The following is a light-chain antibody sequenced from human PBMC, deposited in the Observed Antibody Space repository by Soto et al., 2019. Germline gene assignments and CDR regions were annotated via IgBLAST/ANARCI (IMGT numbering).Light chain of an antibody. CDR3: QQSYILPRT. Sequence: DIQMTQSPSSLPASVGDRVTITCRASQSISTNLNWYQQKPGKAPKVLIYGASSLRSGVPSRFSVSGSGTDFTLTINSLQPEDFATYFCQQSYILPRTFGGGTRVEI. V-gene: IGKV1-39*01. CDR1: QSISTN. CDR2: GAS. J-gene: IGKJ4*01.